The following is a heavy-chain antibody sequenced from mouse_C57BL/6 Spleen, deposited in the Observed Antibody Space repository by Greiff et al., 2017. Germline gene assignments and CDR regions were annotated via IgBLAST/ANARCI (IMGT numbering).Heavy chain of an antibody. CDR3: ARLITTVPYAMDY. Sequence: EVKLVESGPGLAKPSQTLSLTCSVTGYSITSDYWNWIRKFPGNKLEYMGYISYSGSTYYNPSLKSRISITRDTSKNQYYLQLNSVTTEDTATYYCARLITTVPYAMDYWGQGTSVTVSS. D-gene: IGHD1-1*01. V-gene: IGHV3-8*01. J-gene: IGHJ4*01. CDR2: ISYSGST. CDR1: GYSITSDY.